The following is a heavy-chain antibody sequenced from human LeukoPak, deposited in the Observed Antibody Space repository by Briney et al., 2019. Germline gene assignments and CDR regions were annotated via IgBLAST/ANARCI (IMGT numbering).Heavy chain of an antibody. CDR1: GGSISSHY. D-gene: IGHD1-14*01. Sequence: SSETLSLTCSVSGGSISSHYWSWIRQPPGKELEWIGYIYYTGTTNYKPSLKSRISMSVHTSKNQFSLKLSSVTAADTAVYYCARDGFYYHYYMDVWGEGTTVTVSS. J-gene: IGHJ6*03. CDR2: IYYTGTT. CDR3: ARDGFYYHYYMDV. V-gene: IGHV4-59*11.